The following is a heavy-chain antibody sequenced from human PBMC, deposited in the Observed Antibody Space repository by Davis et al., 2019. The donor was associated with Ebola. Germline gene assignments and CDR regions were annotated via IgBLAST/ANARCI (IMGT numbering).Heavy chain of an antibody. CDR1: GYSFTSYG. Sequence: ASVKVSCKASGYSFTSYGITWVRQAPGQGLEWMGGINPISGDTNYAEKFQGRVTMTRDTSLSTVYMELTSLRSEDTAVYYCARDGRTAVLFDYWGQGTLVTVSS. CDR2: INPISGDT. CDR3: ARDGRTAVLFDY. D-gene: IGHD1-14*01. J-gene: IGHJ4*02. V-gene: IGHV1-2*02.